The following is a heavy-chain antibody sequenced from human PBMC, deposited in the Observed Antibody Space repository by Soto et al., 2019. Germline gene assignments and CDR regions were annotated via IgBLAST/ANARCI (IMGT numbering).Heavy chain of an antibody. CDR2: IYYSGST. Sequence: SETLSLTCTVFNGSIRGNYWSWIRQPPGKGLEWIGYIYYSGSTNYNPSLKSRVTISVDTSKNQFSLKLSSVTAADTAVYYCARLNSVVALNYFDYWGQGTLVTVSS. CDR3: ARLNSVVALNYFDY. J-gene: IGHJ4*02. D-gene: IGHD2-15*01. CDR1: NGSIRGNY. V-gene: IGHV4-59*01.